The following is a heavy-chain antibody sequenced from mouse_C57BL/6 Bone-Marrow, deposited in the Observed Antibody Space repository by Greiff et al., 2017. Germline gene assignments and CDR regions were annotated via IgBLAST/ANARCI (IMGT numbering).Heavy chain of an antibody. CDR3: TTRYDGSRWFAY. CDR2: IDPENGDT. Sequence: EVQLQQSGAELVRPGASVKLSCTASGFNIKDDYMHWVKQRPEQGLEWIGWIDPENGDTEYASKFQDKATITADTSSNTAYLQLSSLPSEDTAVYYCTTRYDGSRWFAYWGQGTLVTVSA. J-gene: IGHJ3*01. V-gene: IGHV14-4*01. D-gene: IGHD1-1*01. CDR1: GFNIKDDY.